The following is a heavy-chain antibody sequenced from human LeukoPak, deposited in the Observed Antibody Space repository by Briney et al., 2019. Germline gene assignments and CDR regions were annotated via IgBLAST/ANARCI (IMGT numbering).Heavy chain of an antibody. D-gene: IGHD1-26*01. Sequence: GGSLRLSCAASGFTFSIYAISWVRQAPGKGLEWVSGIIASGGSTYYADSVRGRFTISRDNSKNTLYLQMNSLRAGDTAIYYCAKEEGDSHFDYWGQGTPVTVSS. J-gene: IGHJ4*02. V-gene: IGHV3-23*01. CDR1: GFTFSIYA. CDR3: AKEEGDSHFDY. CDR2: IIASGGST.